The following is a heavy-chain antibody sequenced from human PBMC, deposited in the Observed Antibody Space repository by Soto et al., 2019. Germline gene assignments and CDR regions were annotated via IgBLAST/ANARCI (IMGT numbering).Heavy chain of an antibody. J-gene: IGHJ4*02. CDR2: IYNDGTYA. CDR1: GFTCNMYW. Sequence: VGSLRLSCAGSGFTCNMYWMHWVRQVPGKGPVWVARIYNDGTYADYADSVKGRFTISRDNAKDTLYLQMNDLRAEDSALYHCTRGPRATSAGTSAHWGQGTLVTVSS. CDR3: TRGPRATSAGTSAH. V-gene: IGHV3-74*01. D-gene: IGHD6-13*01.